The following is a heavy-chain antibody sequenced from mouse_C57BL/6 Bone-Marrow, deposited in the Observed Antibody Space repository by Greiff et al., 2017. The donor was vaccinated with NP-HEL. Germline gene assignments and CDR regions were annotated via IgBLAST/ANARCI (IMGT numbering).Heavy chain of an antibody. CDR2: INPNNGGT. V-gene: IGHV1-18*01. Sequence: EVQLQQSGPALVKPGASVKIPCKASGYTFTDYNMDWVQQSHGKSLEWIGDINPNNGGTIYNQKFKGKATLTVDKSSSTSYMELRSLTSEDTAVYYCARRESYYAMDYWGQGTSVTVSS. J-gene: IGHJ4*01. CDR3: ARRESYYAMDY. CDR1: GYTFTDYN.